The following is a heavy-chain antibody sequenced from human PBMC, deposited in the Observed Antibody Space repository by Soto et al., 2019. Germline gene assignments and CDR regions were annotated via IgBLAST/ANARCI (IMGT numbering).Heavy chain of an antibody. Sequence: QLQLQESGPGLVKPSETLSLTCTVSGGSISSSSYYWGWIRQPPGKGLEWIGSIYYSGSTYYNPSLKSRVTISVDTSKNQFSLKLSSVTAADTAVYYCARRWDYVDAFDIWGQGTMVTVSS. CDR1: GGSISSSSYY. D-gene: IGHD4-17*01. J-gene: IGHJ3*02. CDR2: IYYSGST. V-gene: IGHV4-39*01. CDR3: ARRWDYVDAFDI.